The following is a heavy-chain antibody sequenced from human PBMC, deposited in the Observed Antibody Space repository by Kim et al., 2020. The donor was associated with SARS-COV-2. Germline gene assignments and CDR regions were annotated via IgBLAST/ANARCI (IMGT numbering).Heavy chain of an antibody. CDR3: ARALSGDWYYYYYGMDV. V-gene: IGHV4-59*01. J-gene: IGHJ6*02. Sequence: SETLSLTCTVSGGSISSYYWSWIRQPPGKGLEWIGYIYYSGSTNYNPSLKSRVTISVDMSKNQFSLKLSSVTAADTAVYYCARALSGDWYYYYYGMDVWGQGTTVTVSS. D-gene: IGHD2-21*02. CDR1: GGSISSYY. CDR2: IYYSGST.